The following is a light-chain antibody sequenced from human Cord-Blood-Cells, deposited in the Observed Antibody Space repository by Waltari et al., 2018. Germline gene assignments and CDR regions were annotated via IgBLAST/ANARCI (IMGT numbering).Light chain of an antibody. V-gene: IGKV3-15*01. J-gene: IGKJ2*01. CDR1: QRVSSH. Sequence: EIVMTQSPATLSVSPGERATLSCRPSQRVSSHLAWYQQKPGQAPRLLIYGASTRATGIPARFSGSGSGTEFTLTISSLQSEDFAVYYCQQYNNWPPGTFGQGTKLEIK. CDR3: QQYNNWPPGT. CDR2: GAS.